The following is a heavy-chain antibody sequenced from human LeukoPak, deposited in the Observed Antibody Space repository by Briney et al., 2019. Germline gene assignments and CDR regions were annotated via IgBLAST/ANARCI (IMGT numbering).Heavy chain of an antibody. Sequence: SVKVSCKASGGTFSSYAISWVRQAPGQGLEWMGGIIPIFGTANYAQKFQGRVTITADESTSTAYMELSSLRSEDTAVYYCARTHSSGYYYARAPFDYWGQGTLVTVSS. V-gene: IGHV1-69*13. J-gene: IGHJ4*02. CDR1: GGTFSSYA. CDR2: IIPIFGTA. CDR3: ARTHSSGYYYARAPFDY. D-gene: IGHD3-22*01.